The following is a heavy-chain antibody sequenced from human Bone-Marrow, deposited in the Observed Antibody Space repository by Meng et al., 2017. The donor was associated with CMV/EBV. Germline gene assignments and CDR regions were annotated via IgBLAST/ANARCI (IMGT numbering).Heavy chain of an antibody. D-gene: IGHD6-6*01. CDR3: ARDPTKYSSSTQYAIYYYYYGIDV. J-gene: IGHJ6*02. CDR1: GGTFSSYA. V-gene: IGHV1-69*10. CDR2: IIPILGIA. Sequence: SVKVSCKASGGTFSSYAISWVRQAPGQGLEWMGGIIPILGIANYAQKFQGRVTMTRDTSTSTVYMELSSLRSEDTAVYYCARDPTKYSSSTQYAIYYYYYGIDVWGQGTTVTVSS.